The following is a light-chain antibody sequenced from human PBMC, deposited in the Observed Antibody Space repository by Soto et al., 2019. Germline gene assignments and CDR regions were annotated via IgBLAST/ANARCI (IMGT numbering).Light chain of an antibody. V-gene: IGLV2-8*01. CDR2: EVS. CDR1: SSDIGAYIY. J-gene: IGLJ1*01. CDR3: SSYAGSNNFV. Sequence: QSVLTQPPSASGSPGQSVTISCTGTSSDIGAYIYASWYQQHPGKAPKLMISEVSRRPSGVPERFSGSKSGNTASLTVSGPQADDEAHYYCSSYAGSNNFVFGTGTKVTVL.